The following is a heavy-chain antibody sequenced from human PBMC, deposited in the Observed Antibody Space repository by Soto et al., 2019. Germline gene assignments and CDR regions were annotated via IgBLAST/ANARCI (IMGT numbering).Heavy chain of an antibody. CDR1: GFTFSSYG. J-gene: IGHJ6*02. V-gene: IGHV3-30*18. D-gene: IGHD5-12*01. Sequence: QVQLVESGGGVVKPGRSLRLSCAASGFTFSSYGMHWVRQAPGKGLEWVAVRSYDGSNKYYADSVKGRFTISRDNSKNTLYLQMNSLRAEDTAVYYCAKGEEYRGYPYYYYGMDVWGQGTTVTVSS. CDR2: RSYDGSNK. CDR3: AKGEEYRGYPYYYYGMDV.